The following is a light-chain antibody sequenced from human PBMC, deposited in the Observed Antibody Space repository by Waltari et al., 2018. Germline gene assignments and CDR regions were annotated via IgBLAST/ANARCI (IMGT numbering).Light chain of an antibody. J-gene: IGLJ3*02. Sequence: QSALTQPPSASGSPGQSVTISCTGTSSDIGGYHYVSWYQQHPGKAPKPMIYEVTKRPSGVPDRFSASKSGNTASLTVSGLQAEDEADYYCSSFAGSTNWVFGGGTKLTVL. V-gene: IGLV2-8*01. CDR1: SSDIGGYHY. CDR2: EVT. CDR3: SSFAGSTNWV.